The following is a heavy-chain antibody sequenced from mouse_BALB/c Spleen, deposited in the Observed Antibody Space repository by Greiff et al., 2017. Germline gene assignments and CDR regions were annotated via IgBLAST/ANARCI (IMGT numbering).Heavy chain of an antibody. CDR2: IYPGDGST. V-gene: IGHV1S56*01. CDR1: GYTFTSYY. J-gene: IGHJ1*01. CDR3: DRGGNYDWYFDV. Sequence: VQLLQSGPELVKPGASVKMSCTASGYTFTSYYIHWVKQRPGQGLEWIGWIYPGDGSTKYNEKFTGKTTLTADKSTSTAYMLLSSLTSEDSAIYFYDRGGNYDWYFDVWGAGTTVTVSS. D-gene: IGHD2-1*01.